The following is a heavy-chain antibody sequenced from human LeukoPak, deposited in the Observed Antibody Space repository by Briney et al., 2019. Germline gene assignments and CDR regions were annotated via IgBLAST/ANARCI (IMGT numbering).Heavy chain of an antibody. D-gene: IGHD5-24*01. CDR1: GGSFSGYY. CDR3: ARGKAGTVEMATTTIEYFDY. J-gene: IGHJ4*02. Sequence: SETLSLTCAVSGGSFSGYYWSWIRQPPGKGLEWIGETNHSGSTNYNPSLKSRVTISVDTSKNQFSLKLSSVTAADTAVYYCARGKAGTVEMATTTIEYFDYWGQGTLVTVSS. CDR2: TNHSGST. V-gene: IGHV4-34*01.